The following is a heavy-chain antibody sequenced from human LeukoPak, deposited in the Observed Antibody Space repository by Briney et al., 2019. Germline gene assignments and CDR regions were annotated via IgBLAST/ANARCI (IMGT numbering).Heavy chain of an antibody. CDR3: ARELSIAAAGTPYLDY. J-gene: IGHJ4*02. V-gene: IGHV3-21*01. CDR1: GFTFSSYS. Sequence: GGSLRLSCAASGFTFSSYSMNWVRQAPGKGLEWVSSISSSSSYIYYADSVKGRFTISRDNAKNSLYLQMNSLRAEDTAVYYCARELSIAAAGTPYLDYWGQGTLVTVSS. CDR2: ISSSSSYI. D-gene: IGHD6-13*01.